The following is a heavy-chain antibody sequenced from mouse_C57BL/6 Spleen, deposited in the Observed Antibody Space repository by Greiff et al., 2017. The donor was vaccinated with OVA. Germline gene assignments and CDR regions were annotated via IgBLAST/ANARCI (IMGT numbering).Heavy chain of an antibody. CDR1: GFTFSSYA. V-gene: IGHV5-9-1*02. D-gene: IGHD4-1*01. J-gene: IGHJ4*01. CDR3: TRGGTGEDAMDD. CDR2: ISSGGDYI. Sequence: EVKVEESGEGLVKPGGSLKLSCAASGFTFSSYAMSWVRQTPEKRLEWVAYISSGGDYIYYADTVKGRFTISRDNARNTLYLQMSSLKSEDTAMYYCTRGGTGEDAMDDWGQGTSVTVSS.